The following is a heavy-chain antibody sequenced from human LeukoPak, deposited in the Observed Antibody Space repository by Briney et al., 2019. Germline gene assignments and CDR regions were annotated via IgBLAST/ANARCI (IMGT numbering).Heavy chain of an antibody. D-gene: IGHD3-3*01. J-gene: IGHJ4*02. CDR3: ARDLWDGTGY. Sequence: TAGSLRLSGVASGFSSTYTSWVRQAPGKGLEWVSVIYSGDSTYYAHSVRGRFTISRDISKNTVYLQMNSLRPEDTAVYYCARDLWDGTGYWGQGTLVTVAS. CDR2: IYSGDST. V-gene: IGHV3-66*02. CDR1: GFSSTY.